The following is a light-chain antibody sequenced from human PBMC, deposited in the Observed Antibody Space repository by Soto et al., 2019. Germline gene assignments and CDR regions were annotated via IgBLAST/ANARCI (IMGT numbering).Light chain of an antibody. CDR1: QSVSSY. Sequence: EIVLTQSPATLSLSPGERATLSCRASQSVSSYLAWYQQKPGQAPRLLISDASNRDTCIPARFSGSGSGTDFTLAIISLEPEDFAVYYCQQRSNWPAITFGQGTRLEIK. J-gene: IGKJ5*01. V-gene: IGKV3-11*01. CDR2: DAS. CDR3: QQRSNWPAIT.